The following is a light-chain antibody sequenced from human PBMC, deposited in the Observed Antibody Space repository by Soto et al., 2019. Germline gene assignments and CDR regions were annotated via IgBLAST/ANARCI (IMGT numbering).Light chain of an antibody. CDR3: CSYRSSSTLV. V-gene: IGLV2-14*01. J-gene: IGLJ2*01. CDR2: EVS. Sequence: QSALTQPASVSGSPGQSVTISCTGTSSDIGAYKYVSWYQHHPGKSPRLMIYEVSNRPSGVSNRFSASKSGNTASLTISGLQAEDEADYYCCSYRSSSTLVFGEGTKHTV. CDR1: SSDIGAYKY.